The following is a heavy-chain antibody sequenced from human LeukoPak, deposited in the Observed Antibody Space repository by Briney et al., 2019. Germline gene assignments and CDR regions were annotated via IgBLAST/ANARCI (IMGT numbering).Heavy chain of an antibody. D-gene: IGHD5-24*01. CDR3: ARDGPHNNGYPYFVD. J-gene: IGHJ4*02. CDR1: GFIFSSYS. V-gene: IGHV3-48*02. CDR2: ISSSSSTT. Sequence: GSLRLSCAASGFIFSSYSMSWVRQAPGKGLEWVSYISSSSSTTYYADSVKGRFTISRDSAKSSLYLQKSSLRDEDTAVYYCARDGPHNNGYPYFVDWGRGTLVTVSS.